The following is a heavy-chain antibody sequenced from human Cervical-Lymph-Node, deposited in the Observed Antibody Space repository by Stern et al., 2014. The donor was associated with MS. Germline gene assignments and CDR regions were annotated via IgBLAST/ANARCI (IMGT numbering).Heavy chain of an antibody. CDR2: ISWDGLTT. J-gene: IGHJ4*02. CDR1: GFTFRDYT. Sequence: EVQLVESGGVVVQPGGSLRLSCAASGFTFRDYTMHWVRQAPGKGLEWDSLISWDGLTTYYADSVHGRFTISRDNSKNSLYLHMDSLKTDDTALYHCVKSRVGGDYGHTDYWGQGTLVTVSS. V-gene: IGHV3-43*01. D-gene: IGHD4-17*01. CDR3: VKSRVGGDYGHTDY.